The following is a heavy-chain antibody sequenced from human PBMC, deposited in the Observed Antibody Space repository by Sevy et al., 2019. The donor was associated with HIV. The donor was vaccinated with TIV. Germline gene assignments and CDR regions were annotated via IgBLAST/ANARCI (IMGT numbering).Heavy chain of an antibody. CDR2: INHSGST. Sequence: SETLSITCAVYGGSFSGYYWNWIRQSPGKGLEWIGEINHSGSTHYNPSLKSRVTISVDTSKNQFSLRLNSVTAADTAVYYCARAPPVVVVPGAPSWFDPWGQGTPVTVSS. CDR1: GGSFSGYY. V-gene: IGHV4-34*01. J-gene: IGHJ5*02. D-gene: IGHD2-2*01. CDR3: ARAPPVVVVPGAPSWFDP.